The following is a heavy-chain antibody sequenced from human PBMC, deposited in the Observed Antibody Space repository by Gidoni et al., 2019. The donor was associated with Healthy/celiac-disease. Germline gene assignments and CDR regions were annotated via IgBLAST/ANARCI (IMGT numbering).Heavy chain of an antibody. CDR1: GFTFSSYA. Sequence: EVQLLESGGGVVQRGGSLRLSCAASGFTFSSYAMSWVRQAPGKGLGWVSAISGSGGSTYYADSVKGRFTISRDNSKNTLYLQMNSLRAEDTAVYYCAKVEEWEPWYYYYGMDVWGQGTTVTVSS. CDR2: ISGSGGST. CDR3: AKVEEWEPWYYYYGMDV. V-gene: IGHV3-23*01. D-gene: IGHD1-26*01. J-gene: IGHJ6*02.